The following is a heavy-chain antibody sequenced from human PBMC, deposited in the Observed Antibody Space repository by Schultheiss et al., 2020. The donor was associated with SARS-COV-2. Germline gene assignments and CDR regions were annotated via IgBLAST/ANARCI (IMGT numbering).Heavy chain of an antibody. V-gene: IGHV3-48*03. Sequence: GGSLRLSCAASGFTFSSYEMNWVRQAPGKGLEWVSYISSSGSTIYYADSVKGRFTISRDNAKNSLYLQMNSLRAEDTAVYYCARGYYDILTGCFDYWGQGTLVTVSS. CDR3: ARGYYDILTGCFDY. CDR1: GFTFSSYE. J-gene: IGHJ4*02. CDR2: ISSSGSTI. D-gene: IGHD3-9*01.